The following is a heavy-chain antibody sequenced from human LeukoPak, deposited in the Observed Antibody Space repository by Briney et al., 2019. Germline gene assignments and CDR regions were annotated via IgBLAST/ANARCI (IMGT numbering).Heavy chain of an antibody. CDR3: AKERCSGSACYIFDS. V-gene: IGHV3-30*18. D-gene: IGHD2-15*01. J-gene: IGHJ4*02. CDR1: GFSFSSYG. Sequence: GRSLRLSCAASGFSFSSYGMHWVRQAPGKGLEWVAVISYDGSNTYYADSVKGRFTISRDNSKSTLSLQLSSLGVEDTAVYYCAKERCSGSACYIFDSWGQGTLVIVSA. CDR2: ISYDGSNT.